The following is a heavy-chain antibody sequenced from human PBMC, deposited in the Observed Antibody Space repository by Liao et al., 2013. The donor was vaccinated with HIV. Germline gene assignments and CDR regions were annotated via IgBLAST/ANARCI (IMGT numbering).Heavy chain of an antibody. V-gene: IGHV4-4*07. D-gene: IGHD6-13*01. J-gene: IGHJ6*03. Sequence: QVQLQESGPGLVKPSETLSLTCTVSGGSISSYYWSWIRQPAGKGLEWIGRIYTSGSTNYNPSLKSRVTMSVDTSKNQFSLKLSSVTAADTAVYYCARGLRQQLPRAAYYYYMDVWGKGTTVTVSS. CDR2: IYTSGST. CDR3: ARGLRQQLPRAAYYYYMDV. CDR1: GGSISSYY.